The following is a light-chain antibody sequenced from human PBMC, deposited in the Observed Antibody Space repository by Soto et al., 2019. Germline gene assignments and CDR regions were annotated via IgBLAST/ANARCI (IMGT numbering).Light chain of an antibody. V-gene: IGLV2-14*04. Sequence: QGSTISSTGTSSDVGGYNYVSWYQQHPGKAPKLMIYDVSNRPSGVSNRFSGSKSGNTASLTISGLQAEDEADYYCSSYTSSSTRVFGTGTKVTVL. CDR1: SSDVGGYNY. J-gene: IGLJ1*01. CDR2: DVS. CDR3: SSYTSSSTRV.